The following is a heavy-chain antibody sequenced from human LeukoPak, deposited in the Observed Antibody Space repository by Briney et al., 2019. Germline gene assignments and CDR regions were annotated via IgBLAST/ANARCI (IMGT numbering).Heavy chain of an antibody. CDR2: IYPGDSDT. V-gene: IGHV5-51*01. D-gene: IGHD2-15*01. CDR3: ARRCSGGSCYPAWYFDL. CDR1: GYSFTSYW. Sequence: GESLKISCKGSGYSFTSYWIGWVRQMPGKGLEWMGIIYPGDSDTRYSPSFQGQVTLSADKSISTAYLQWSSLKASDTAMYYCARRCSGGSCYPAWYFDLWGRGTLVTVSS. J-gene: IGHJ2*01.